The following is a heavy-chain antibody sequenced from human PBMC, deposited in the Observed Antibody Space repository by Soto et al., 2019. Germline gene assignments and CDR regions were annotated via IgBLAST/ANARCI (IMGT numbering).Heavy chain of an antibody. D-gene: IGHD3-22*01. V-gene: IGHV1-69*13. Sequence: GASVKVSCKASGGTFSSYAISWVRQAPGQGLEWMGGIIPIFGTANYAQKFQGRVTITADESTSTAYMELSSLRSEDTAVYYCAREHAHYYDSSGPSANYGMDGWGQGTTVTVSS. CDR2: IIPIFGTA. CDR1: GGTFSSYA. CDR3: AREHAHYYDSSGPSANYGMDG. J-gene: IGHJ6*02.